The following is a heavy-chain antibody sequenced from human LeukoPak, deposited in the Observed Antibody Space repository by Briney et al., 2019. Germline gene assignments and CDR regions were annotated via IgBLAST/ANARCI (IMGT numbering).Heavy chain of an antibody. CDR1: GFTFDDYG. CDR3: AREEGEWFGELILPFEY. CDR2: ITGRGEHI. J-gene: IGHJ4*02. V-gene: IGHV3-23*01. Sequence: GGSLRLSCAASGFTFDDYGMSWVRQAPGKGLEWVSGITGRGEHIFYAGSVKGRFAISRDNSKNTLYLQMNSLRAEDTAVYYCAREEGEWFGELILPFEYWGQGTLVTVSS. D-gene: IGHD3-10*01.